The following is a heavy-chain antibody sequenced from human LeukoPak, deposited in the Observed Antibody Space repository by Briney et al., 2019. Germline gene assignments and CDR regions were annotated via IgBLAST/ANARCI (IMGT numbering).Heavy chain of an antibody. CDR1: GGSFSGYY. J-gene: IGHJ3*02. CDR2: INHSGST. V-gene: IGHV4-34*01. CDR3: ASLGLPLYAFDI. D-gene: IGHD1-26*01. Sequence: SETLSLTCAVYGGSFSGYYWSWIRQPPGKGLEWIGEINHSGSTNYNPSLKSRVTISVDTSKNQFSLKLSSVTAADTAVYYCASLGLPLYAFDIWXQGTMVTVSS.